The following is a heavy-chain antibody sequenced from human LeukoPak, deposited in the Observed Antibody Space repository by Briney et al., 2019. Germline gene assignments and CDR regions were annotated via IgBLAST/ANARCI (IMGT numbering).Heavy chain of an antibody. CDR1: GGSVSSTHY. CDR3: ARERVRGAREGAFDI. J-gene: IGHJ3*02. Sequence: PSETLSLTCTVSGGSVSSTHYWGWIRQPPGKGLEWIGSIYYGGSTYYNASLRSRVTISVDTSKNQFSLKLSSVTAADTAVYYCARERVRGAREGAFDIWGQGTMVTVSS. CDR2: IYYGGST. D-gene: IGHD3-10*01. V-gene: IGHV4-39*07.